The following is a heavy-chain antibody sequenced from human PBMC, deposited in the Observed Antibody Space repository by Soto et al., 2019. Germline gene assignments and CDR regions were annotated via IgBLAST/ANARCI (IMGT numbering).Heavy chain of an antibody. V-gene: IGHV4-4*02. CDR2: IYHSGTT. CDR1: GGSISSTDW. D-gene: IGHD6-13*01. Sequence: QVQLQESGPGLVKPSGTLSLTCAVSGGSISSTDWWTWVRQPPGKGLEWIGEIYHSGTTNYNPSLTSSGTISLDKSKTQFSLTLSSVTAADTAVYYCAVPGAGDFDYWGQGALVTVSS. J-gene: IGHJ4*02. CDR3: AVPGAGDFDY.